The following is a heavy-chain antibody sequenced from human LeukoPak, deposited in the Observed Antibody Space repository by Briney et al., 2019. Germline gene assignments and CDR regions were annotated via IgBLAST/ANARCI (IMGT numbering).Heavy chain of an antibody. Sequence: GGSLRLSXAASGFTFDDYAMHWVRQAPGKGLEWVSGISWKSGSIGYADSVKGRFTISRDDAKDSLFLQMNSLRVEDMALYYCAKSTYYFDSSGYYDMYYFDYWGQGTLVTVSS. CDR1: GFTFDDYA. D-gene: IGHD3-22*01. CDR2: ISWKSGSI. V-gene: IGHV3-9*03. CDR3: AKSTYYFDSSGYYDMYYFDY. J-gene: IGHJ4*02.